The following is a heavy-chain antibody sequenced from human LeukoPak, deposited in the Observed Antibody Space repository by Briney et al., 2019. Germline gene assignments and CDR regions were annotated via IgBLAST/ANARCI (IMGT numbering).Heavy chain of an antibody. D-gene: IGHD1-26*01. CDR1: GFSLSTSGMR. J-gene: IGHJ3*02. V-gene: IGHV2-70*04. CDR3: ARTHSGSYSAAFDI. CDR2: IDWDDDK. Sequence: SGPTLVNPTQTLTLTCTFSGFSLSTSGMRVSWIRQPPGKALEWLARIDWDDDKFYSTSLKTRLTISKDTSKNQVVLTMTNMDPVDTATYYCARTHSGSYSAAFDIWGQGTMVTVSS.